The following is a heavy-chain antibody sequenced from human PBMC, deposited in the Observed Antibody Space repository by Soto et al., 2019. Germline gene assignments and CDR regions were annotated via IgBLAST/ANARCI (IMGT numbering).Heavy chain of an antibody. J-gene: IGHJ5*02. V-gene: IGHV4-30-4*01. D-gene: IGHD2-2*01. CDR3: AGGDCSSTSCSWFDP. CDR2: IYYSGST. Sequence: SETLSLTCTVSGGSISSGDYYWRWIRQPPGKGLEWIGYIYYSGSTYYNPSLKSRVTISVDTSKNQFSLKLSSVTAADTAVYYCAGGDCSSTSCSWFDPWGQGTLVTVSS. CDR1: GGSISSGDYY.